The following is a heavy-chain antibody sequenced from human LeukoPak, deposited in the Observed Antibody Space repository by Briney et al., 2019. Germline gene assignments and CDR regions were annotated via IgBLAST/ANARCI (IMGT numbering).Heavy chain of an antibody. D-gene: IGHD2-8*01. J-gene: IGHJ3*02. CDR3: TTDPVSLMVYAQSPPSDI. CDR2: IKSKTDGGTT. Sequence: GGSLRLSCAASGFTFSNAWMSWVRQAPGKGLEWVGRIKSKTDGGTTDYAAPVKGRFTISRDDSKNTLYLQMNSLKTEDSAVYYCTTDPVSLMVYAQSPPSDIWGQGTMVTVSS. V-gene: IGHV3-15*01. CDR1: GFTFSNAW.